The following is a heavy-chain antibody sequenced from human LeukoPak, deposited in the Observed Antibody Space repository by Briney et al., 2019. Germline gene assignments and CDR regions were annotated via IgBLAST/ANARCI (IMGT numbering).Heavy chain of an antibody. D-gene: IGHD1-26*01. CDR3: ARDGGIVGAGIDY. Sequence: PSETLSLTCTVSGGSISSYYWGWIRQPPGKGLEWIGYIDYSGTTKYNPSLKSRVTISGDMSKNQFSLKLRSVTAADKAVYYCARDGGIVGAGIDYWGQGTLVTVSS. J-gene: IGHJ4*02. CDR1: GGSISSYY. CDR2: IDYSGTT. V-gene: IGHV4-59*01.